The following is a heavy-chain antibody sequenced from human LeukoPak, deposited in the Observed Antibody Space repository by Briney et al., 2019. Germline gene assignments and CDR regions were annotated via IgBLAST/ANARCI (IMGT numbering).Heavy chain of an antibody. D-gene: IGHD1-7*01. CDR2: IYTSGST. V-gene: IGHV4-4*07. CDR1: GGSISSYY. Sequence: KPSETLSLTCTVSGGSISSYYWSWIRQPAGKGLDWIGRIYTSGSTNYKPSLKSRVTMSVDTSKNQFSLKLSSVTAADTAVYYCASKGRWNYGLDYWGQGTLVTVSS. J-gene: IGHJ4*02. CDR3: ASKGRWNYGLDY.